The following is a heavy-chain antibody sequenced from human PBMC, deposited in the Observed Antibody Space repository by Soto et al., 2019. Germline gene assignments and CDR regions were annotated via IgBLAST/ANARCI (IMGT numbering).Heavy chain of an antibody. V-gene: IGHV4-31*03. Sequence: QVQLQESGPGLVKPSQTLSLTCTVSGGSITSGGYYWSWIRQHPGKGLEWIGYIYYNGDTNYNPSLGSRVTMSVDTSKNQFFLDLQSVVAADTAVYFCAREGGDFVQVPYYWGQGTLITVSS. CDR1: GGSITSGGYY. CDR2: IYYNGDT. J-gene: IGHJ4*02. CDR3: AREGGDFVQVPYY. D-gene: IGHD3-3*01.